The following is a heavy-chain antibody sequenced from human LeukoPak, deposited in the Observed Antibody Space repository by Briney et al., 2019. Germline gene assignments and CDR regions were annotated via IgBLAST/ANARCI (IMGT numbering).Heavy chain of an antibody. D-gene: IGHD5-12*01. CDR1: GFTFSSYS. CDR3: ARARRVGDDWSVYYFDY. V-gene: IGHV3-21*01. CDR2: ISSSSSYI. J-gene: IGHJ4*02. Sequence: KPGGSLRLSCAASGFTFSSYSMNWVRQAPGKGLEWVSSISSSSSYIYYADSVKGRFTISRDNAKNSLYLQMNSLRAEDTAVYYCARARRVGDDWSVYYFDYWGQGTLVTVSS.